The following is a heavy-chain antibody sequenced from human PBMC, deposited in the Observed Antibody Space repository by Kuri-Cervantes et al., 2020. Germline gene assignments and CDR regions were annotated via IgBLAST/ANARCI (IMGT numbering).Heavy chain of an antibody. CDR3: ARDFYRGRDH. D-gene: IGHD2/OR15-2a*01. CDR2: IKQDGSEK. J-gene: IGHJ4*02. Sequence: GESLKISCAASGFTFSTYWMTWVRQAPGKGLEWVGNIKQDGSEKYYVDSVKGRFTISRDNAKNSLYLQMNSLRAEDTAVYYCARDFYRGRDHWGRGTLVTVSS. CDR1: GFTFSTYW. V-gene: IGHV3-7*01.